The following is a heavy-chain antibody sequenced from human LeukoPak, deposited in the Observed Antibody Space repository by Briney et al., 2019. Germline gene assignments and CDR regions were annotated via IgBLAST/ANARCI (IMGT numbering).Heavy chain of an antibody. V-gene: IGHV3-23*01. CDR3: ARDFGTTVTTFGAVDI. CDR2: IRSNGATA. CDR1: GFSFSSFA. J-gene: IGHJ3*02. D-gene: IGHD4-17*01. Sequence: PGGSLRLSCAASGFSFSSFAMTWVRQAPGKGLEWVSTIRSNGATAYNADSVKGRFTISRDNSKNTLYLQMNSLRAEDTAVYYCARDFGTTVTTFGAVDIWGQGTKVIVSS.